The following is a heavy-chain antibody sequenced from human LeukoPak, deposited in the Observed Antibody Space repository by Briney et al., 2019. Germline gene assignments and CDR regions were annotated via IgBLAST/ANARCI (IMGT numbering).Heavy chain of an antibody. CDR1: GFIFSRSW. V-gene: IGHV3-7*04. CDR3: ARGGRGPDS. Sequence: PGGSLRLSCAASGFIFSRSWMSWVRQAPGKGLEWVTNIKEDGSDKNYVDSVKGRFTISRDNAKNSLYLQMNSLRADDTSVYYCARGGRGPDSWGQGTLVTVSS. J-gene: IGHJ4*02. D-gene: IGHD6-25*01. CDR2: IKEDGSDK.